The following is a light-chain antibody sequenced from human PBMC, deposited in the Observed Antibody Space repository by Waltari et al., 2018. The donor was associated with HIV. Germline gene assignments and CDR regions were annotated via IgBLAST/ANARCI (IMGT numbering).Light chain of an antibody. CDR2: GAS. CDR3: QQFTSLPIT. Sequence: DILMTQSPPSLSASVGGKVTITCRESQDIGNHLSWYRQKSGRAPELLIYGASFLESGVPSKFSGRGSGTTFIFTINSLQPEDSATYYCQQFTSLPITFGPGTTVDIK. V-gene: IGKV1-33*01. CDR1: QDIGNH. J-gene: IGKJ3*01.